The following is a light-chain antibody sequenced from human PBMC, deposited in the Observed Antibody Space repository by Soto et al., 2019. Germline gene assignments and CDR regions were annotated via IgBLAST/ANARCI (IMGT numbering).Light chain of an antibody. J-gene: IGKJ3*01. Sequence: EIVLTQSPATLSLSPGARATLPCTASQSVSSYLAWYQQKPGQAPRLLIYDASNRATGIPARFSGSGSGTDFTLTISSLEPEDFAVYYCQQRSNWPRRAFGPGTKVDIK. CDR3: QQRSNWPRRA. CDR1: QSVSSY. V-gene: IGKV3-11*01. CDR2: DAS.